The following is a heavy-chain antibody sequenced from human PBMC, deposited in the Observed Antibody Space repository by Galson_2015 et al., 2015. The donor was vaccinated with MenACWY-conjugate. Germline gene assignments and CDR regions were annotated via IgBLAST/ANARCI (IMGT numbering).Heavy chain of an antibody. CDR1: GYNFSDYW. V-gene: IGHV5-10-1*01. Sequence: QSGAEVKKPGESLRISCKGSGYNFSDYWITWVRQMPGKGLEWMGRIDPGDSHSDYRPSFQGHVMISVDKSISTAYLQWGSLKASDTAMYYCARFDYGDYGVFWGQGTSVTVSA. J-gene: IGHJ3*01. CDR2: IDPGDSHS. CDR3: ARFDYGDYGVF. D-gene: IGHD4-17*01.